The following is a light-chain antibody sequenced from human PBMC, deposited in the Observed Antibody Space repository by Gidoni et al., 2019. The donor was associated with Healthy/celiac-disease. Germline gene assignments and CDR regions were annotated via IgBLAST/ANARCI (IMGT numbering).Light chain of an antibody. J-gene: IGLJ2*01. V-gene: IGLV2-8*01. CDR2: EVS. Sequence: QSALTQPPSASGSPGQSVTISCTGTSSDVGGYNYVSWYQQQPGKAPKLMIYEVSKRPSGVPDRFSVSKSGNTASLTVSVLQAEDEAYYYCSSYAGSNNLDVVFGGGTKLTVL. CDR1: SSDVGGYNY. CDR3: SSYAGSNNLDVV.